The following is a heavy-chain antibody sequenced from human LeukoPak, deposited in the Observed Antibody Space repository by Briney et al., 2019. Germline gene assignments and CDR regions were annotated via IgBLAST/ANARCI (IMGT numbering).Heavy chain of an antibody. J-gene: IGHJ3*02. CDR1: GFTFDDYG. Sequence: GGSLRLSCAASGFTFDDYGMSWVRQGPGKGLEWVSGINWNGGRTGYADSVKGRFTISRDNSKNTLYLQMNSLRAEDTAVYYCVSNLLSMVSAFDIWGQGTMVTVSS. V-gene: IGHV3-20*04. CDR2: INWNGGRT. D-gene: IGHD3-10*01. CDR3: VSNLLSMVSAFDI.